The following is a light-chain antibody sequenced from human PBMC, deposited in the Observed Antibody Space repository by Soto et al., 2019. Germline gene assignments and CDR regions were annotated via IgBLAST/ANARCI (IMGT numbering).Light chain of an antibody. CDR1: SSDVGGYNY. Sequence: QSALTQPASVSGSPRQSITISCTGTSSDVGGYNYVSWYQQHPGKAPKLMIYEASNRPSGVSTRFSGSKSGNTASLTISGLKAEDEADYYCRSYTSRSTLDYVFGTGTKVTVL. CDR2: EAS. J-gene: IGLJ1*01. V-gene: IGLV2-14*01. CDR3: RSYTSRSTLDYV.